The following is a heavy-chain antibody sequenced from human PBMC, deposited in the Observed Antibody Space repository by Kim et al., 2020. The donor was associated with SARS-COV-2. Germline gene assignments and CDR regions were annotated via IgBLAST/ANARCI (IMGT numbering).Heavy chain of an antibody. Sequence: SETLSLTCAVYGGSFSGYQWSWIRQSPGKGLEWIGQINDSGSTNYNPSLKSRVTISVDTSKNQFSLKLTSVTAADTAVYYCARGVPGYWGQGTLV. J-gene: IGHJ4*02. V-gene: IGHV4-34*01. CDR2: INDSGST. CDR1: GGSFSGYQ. CDR3: ARGVPGY.